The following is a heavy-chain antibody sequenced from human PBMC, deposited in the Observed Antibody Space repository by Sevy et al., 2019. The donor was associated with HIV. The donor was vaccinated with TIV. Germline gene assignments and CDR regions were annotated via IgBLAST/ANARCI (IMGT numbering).Heavy chain of an antibody. CDR2: IYYSVST. CDR1: GGSISSYY. Sequence: SETLSLTCTVSGGSISSYYWSWIRQPPGKGLEWIGYIYYSVSTNYNPSLKSRVTISVDTSKNQFSLKLSSVTAADAAVYYCARDQRIAVAGTGYHYGMDVWGQGTTVTVSS. CDR3: ARDQRIAVAGTGYHYGMDV. J-gene: IGHJ6*02. D-gene: IGHD6-19*01. V-gene: IGHV4-59*01.